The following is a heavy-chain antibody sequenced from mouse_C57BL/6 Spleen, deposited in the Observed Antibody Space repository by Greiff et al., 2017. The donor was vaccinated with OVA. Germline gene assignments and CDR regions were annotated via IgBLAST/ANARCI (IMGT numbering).Heavy chain of an antibody. CDR3: AKNYYGSSYNWYFDV. CDR1: GFSLTSYG. D-gene: IGHD1-1*01. J-gene: IGHJ1*03. Sequence: VHLVESGPGLVQPSQSLSITCTVSGFSLTSYGVHWVRQSPGKGLEWLGVIWRGGSTDYNAAFMSRLSITKDNSKSQVFFKMNSLQADDTAIYYCAKNYYGSSYNWYFDVWGTGTTVTVSS. V-gene: IGHV2-5*01. CDR2: IWRGGST.